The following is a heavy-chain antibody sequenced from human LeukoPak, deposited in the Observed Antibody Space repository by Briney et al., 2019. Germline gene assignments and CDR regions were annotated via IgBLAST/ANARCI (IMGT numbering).Heavy chain of an antibody. CDR1: GGTFSSYA. V-gene: IGHV1-69*05. D-gene: IGHD4-23*01. J-gene: IGHJ3*02. CDR3: ARDDGNSRLNALDI. CDR2: IIPIFGTA. Sequence: SVKVSCKASGGTFSSYAISWVRQAPGQGLEWMGGIIPIFGTANYAQKFQGRVTITTDESTSTAYMELSSLRSEDTAVYYCARDDGNSRLNALDIWGQGTMVTVSS.